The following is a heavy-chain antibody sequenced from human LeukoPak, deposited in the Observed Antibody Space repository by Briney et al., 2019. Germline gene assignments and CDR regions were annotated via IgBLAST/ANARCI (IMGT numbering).Heavy chain of an antibody. CDR3: ARGDYGGNPFDY. CDR2: IYYSGST. CDR1: GGSISSYY. V-gene: IGHV4-59*12. J-gene: IGHJ4*02. Sequence: PSETLSLTCTVSGGSISSYYWSWIRQPPGEGLEWIGYIYYSGSTNYNPSLKSRVTISVDTSKNQFSLKLSSVTAADTAVYYCARGDYGGNPFDYWGQGTLVTVSS. D-gene: IGHD4-23*01.